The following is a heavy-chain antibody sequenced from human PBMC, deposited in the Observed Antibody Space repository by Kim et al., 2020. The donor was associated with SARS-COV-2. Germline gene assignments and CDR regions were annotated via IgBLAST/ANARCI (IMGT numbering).Heavy chain of an antibody. V-gene: IGHV4-34*01. CDR2: INHSGST. CDR1: GGSFSGYY. D-gene: IGHD3-22*01. CDR3: QGIVGRYYYGMDV. Sequence: ETLSLTCAVYGGSFSGYYWSWIRQPPGKGLEWIGEINHSGSTNYNPSLKSRVTISVDTSKNQFSLKLSSVTAADTAVYYCQGIVGRYYYGMDVWGQGTTVTVSS. J-gene: IGHJ6*02.